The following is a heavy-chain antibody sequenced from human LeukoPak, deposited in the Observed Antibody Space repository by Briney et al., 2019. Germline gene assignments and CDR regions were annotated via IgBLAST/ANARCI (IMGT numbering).Heavy chain of an antibody. J-gene: IGHJ4*02. CDR1: GFTFSSYE. CDR2: IYSGGST. D-gene: IGHD2-15*01. Sequence: GGSLRLSCAASGFTFSSYEMSWVRQAPGKGLEWVSVIYSGGSTYYADSVKGRFTISRDNSKNTLYLQMNSLRAEDTAVYYCARLVVAATLDYWGQGTLVTVSS. CDR3: ARLVVAATLDY. V-gene: IGHV3-66*01.